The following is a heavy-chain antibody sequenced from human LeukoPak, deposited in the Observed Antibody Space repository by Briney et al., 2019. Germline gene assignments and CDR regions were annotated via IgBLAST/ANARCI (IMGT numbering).Heavy chain of an antibody. CDR2: IIPIFGTA. CDR3: ARVSMVANQYSSSLDGPFDY. V-gene: IGHV1-69*13. J-gene: IGHJ4*02. D-gene: IGHD6-13*01. CDR1: GGTFSSYA. Sequence: GASVKVSCKASGGTFSSYAISWVRQAPGQGLEWMGGIIPIFGTANYAQKFQGRVTITADESTSTAYMELSSLRSEDTAVYYCARVSMVANQYSSSLDGPFDYWGQGTLVTVSS.